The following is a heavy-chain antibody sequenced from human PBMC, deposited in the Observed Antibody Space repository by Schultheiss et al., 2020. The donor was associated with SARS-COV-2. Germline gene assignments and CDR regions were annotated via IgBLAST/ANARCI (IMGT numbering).Heavy chain of an antibody. CDR2: IYYSGST. D-gene: IGHD3-22*01. CDR3: ARDCGDSSGYYYYYGMDV. CDR1: GGSINSGGSY. J-gene: IGHJ6*02. V-gene: IGHV4-61*08. Sequence: SETLSLTCTVSGGSINSGGSYWSWIRQHPGKGLEWIGYIYYSGSTNYNPSLKSRVTISVDTSKNQFSLKLSSVTAADTAVYYCARDCGDSSGYYYYYGMDVWGQGTTVTVSS.